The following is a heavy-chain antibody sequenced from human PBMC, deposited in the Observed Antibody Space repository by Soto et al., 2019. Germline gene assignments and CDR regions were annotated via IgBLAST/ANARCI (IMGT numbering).Heavy chain of an antibody. CDR3: AKNDFGFGDSSGYGMDV. CDR2: ISGSGGST. Sequence: EVQLLESGGGLVRPGGSLRLSCAASGFTFSSYAMSWVRQAPGKGLEWVSAISGSGGSTYYADSVKGRFTISRDNSRNTLYLQMTSLRVEDTAVYYCAKNDFGFGDSSGYGMDVWGQGTTVTVSS. V-gene: IGHV3-23*01. D-gene: IGHD3-10*01. CDR1: GFTFSSYA. J-gene: IGHJ6*02.